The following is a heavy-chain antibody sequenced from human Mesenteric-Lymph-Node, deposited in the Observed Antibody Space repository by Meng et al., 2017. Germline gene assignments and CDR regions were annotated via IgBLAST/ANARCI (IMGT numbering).Heavy chain of an antibody. CDR2: ISYDGSNK. V-gene: IGHV3-30*07. J-gene: IGHJ4*02. Sequence: GESLKISCAASGFTFSSYAMHWVRQAPGKGLEWVAVISYDGSNKYYADSVKGRFTISRDNSKNTLYLQMNSLRAEDTAVYYCARDYAMEWLGIDYWGQGTLVTVSS. CDR3: ARDYAMEWLGIDY. D-gene: IGHD3-3*01. CDR1: GFTFSSYA.